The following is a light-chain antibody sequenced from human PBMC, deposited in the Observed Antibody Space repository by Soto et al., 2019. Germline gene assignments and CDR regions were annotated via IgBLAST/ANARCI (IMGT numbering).Light chain of an antibody. CDR1: QGISSY. V-gene: IGKV1-9*01. J-gene: IGKJ4*01. CDR3: QQLNSYSPGVT. CDR2: AAS. Sequence: IQLTQSPSSLSASVGDRVTITCRASQGISSYLAWYQQKPGKAPKLLIYAASTLKSGVPSRFSGSGSGTDFTLTISSLQPEDFATYYCQQLNSYSPGVTFGGGTKVEIK.